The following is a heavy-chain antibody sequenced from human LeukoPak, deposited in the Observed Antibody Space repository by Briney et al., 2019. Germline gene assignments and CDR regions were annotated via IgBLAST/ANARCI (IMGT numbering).Heavy chain of an antibody. Sequence: GGSLRLSCAASGFTSSSYWMHWVRQAPGKGLVWVSRINGDGSSTSYADSVKGRFTISRDNAKNTLYLQMNSLRAEDTAVYYCAKTYSSSWYPLGYWGQGTLVTVSS. CDR1: GFTSSSYW. CDR3: AKTYSSSWYPLGY. D-gene: IGHD6-13*01. J-gene: IGHJ4*02. CDR2: INGDGSST. V-gene: IGHV3-74*01.